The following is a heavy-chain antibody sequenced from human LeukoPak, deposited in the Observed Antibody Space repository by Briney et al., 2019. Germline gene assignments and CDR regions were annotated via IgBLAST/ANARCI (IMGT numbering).Heavy chain of an antibody. J-gene: IGHJ4*02. Sequence: SETLSLTCTVSGGSISSSSYYWGWIRQPPGKGLEWIGSIYYSGSTYYNPSLKRRVTISVDTSNNQFSQKLSSVTAADTAVYYCARAHYDSSGYYFDYWGQGTLVTVSS. CDR3: ARAHYDSSGYYFDY. D-gene: IGHD3-22*01. CDR2: IYYSGST. V-gene: IGHV4-39*07. CDR1: GGSISSSSYY.